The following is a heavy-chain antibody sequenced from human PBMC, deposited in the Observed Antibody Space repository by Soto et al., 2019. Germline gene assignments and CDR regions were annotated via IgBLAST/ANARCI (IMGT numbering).Heavy chain of an antibody. V-gene: IGHV3-9*01. CDR2: ISWNSGSI. D-gene: IGHD1-1*01. Sequence: SLRLSCAASGFTFDDYAMHWVRQVPGKGLEWVSGISWNSGSIGYADSVEGRFTISRDNAKNSLHLQMTSLRAEDTAFCYCAKGQNGTQRHSIDYWGQGTLVTVSS. CDR3: AKGQNGTQRHSIDY. CDR1: GFTFDDYA. J-gene: IGHJ4*02.